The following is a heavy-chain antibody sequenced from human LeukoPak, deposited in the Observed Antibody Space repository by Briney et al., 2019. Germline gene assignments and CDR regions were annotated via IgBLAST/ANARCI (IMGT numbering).Heavy chain of an antibody. V-gene: IGHV3-23*01. J-gene: IGHJ5*02. CDR2: ISGSGGST. CDR3: AKDLSKYQLRNWFDP. Sequence: GGSLRLSCAASGFTFSDYYMSWIRQAPGKGLEWVSAISGSGGSTYYADSVKGRFTISRDNSKNTLYLQMNSLRAEDTAVYYCAKDLSKYQLRNWFDPWGQGTLVTVSS. CDR1: GFTFSDYY. D-gene: IGHD2-2*01.